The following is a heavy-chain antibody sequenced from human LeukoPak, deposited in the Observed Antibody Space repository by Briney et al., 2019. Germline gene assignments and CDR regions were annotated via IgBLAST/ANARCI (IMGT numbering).Heavy chain of an antibody. CDR3: ARQGQPKNPRTDY. J-gene: IGHJ4*02. D-gene: IGHD1-14*01. CDR2: IWYDGSNK. CDR1: GFTFSSYG. V-gene: IGHV3-33*08. Sequence: PGGSLRLSCAASGFTFSSYGMHWVRQAPGKGLEWVAVIWYDGSNKYYADSVKGRFTISRDNSKNTLYLQMNSLRAEDTAVYYCARQGQPKNPRTDYWGQGTLVTVSS.